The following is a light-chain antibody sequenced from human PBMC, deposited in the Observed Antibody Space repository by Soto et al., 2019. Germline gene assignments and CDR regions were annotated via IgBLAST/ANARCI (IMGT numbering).Light chain of an antibody. CDR1: SSDVGGYKY. CDR2: EVS. Sequence: QSALTQPASVSGSPGQSITISCTGTSSDVGGYKYVSWYQQHPGRAPKLMIFEVSNRPSGVANRFSGSKSGNTASLTISGLQDEDEADYYCILYTSASTFVFGTGTKLTVL. J-gene: IGLJ1*01. V-gene: IGLV2-14*01. CDR3: ILYTSASTFV.